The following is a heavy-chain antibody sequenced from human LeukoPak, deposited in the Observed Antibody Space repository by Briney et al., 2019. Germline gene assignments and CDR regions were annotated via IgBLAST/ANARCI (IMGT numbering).Heavy chain of an antibody. J-gene: IGHJ6*02. CDR2: TYYRSKWYN. V-gene: IGHV6-1*01. D-gene: IGHD6-13*01. CDR1: GDSVSSNSAA. CDR3: ARDPGIAAAGTGYYYYYCGMDV. Sequence: SQTLSLTCAISGDSVSSNSAAWNWIRQSPSRGLEWLGRTYYRSKWYNDYAVSVKSRITINPDTSKNQFSLQLNSVTPEDTAVYYCARDPGIAAAGTGYYYYYCGMDVWGQGTTVTVSS.